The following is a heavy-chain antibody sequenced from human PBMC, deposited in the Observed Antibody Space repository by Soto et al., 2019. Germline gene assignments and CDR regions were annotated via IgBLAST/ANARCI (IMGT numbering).Heavy chain of an antibody. CDR3: TRHDPVGWGDV. CDR2: IRSKAHNYAI. D-gene: IGHD3-16*01. J-gene: IGHJ6*02. CDR1: GFIFADST. V-gene: IGHV3-73*01. Sequence: SGGSLRLSCASSGFIFADSTIQWVRQASGKGLEWVGRIRSKAHNYAIEYAESVKGRFVISRDNSRNTAYLQMNSLKTEDTAVYYCTRHDPVGWGDVWGQGTTVTVSS.